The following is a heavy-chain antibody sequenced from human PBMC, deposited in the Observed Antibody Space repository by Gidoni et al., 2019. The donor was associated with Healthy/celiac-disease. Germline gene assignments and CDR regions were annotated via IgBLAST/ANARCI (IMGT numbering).Heavy chain of an antibody. Sequence: QVQLQQWGAGLLKPSETLSLTCAVYGGSFSGYYWSWIRQPRGKGLEWIGEINHSGSTNYNPSLKSRVTISVETSKNQFSLKLSSVTAADTAVYYCARGRGGTYDDFWSGYPAYYFDYWGQGTLVTVSS. CDR1: GGSFSGYY. CDR3: ARGRGGTYDDFWSGYPAYYFDY. J-gene: IGHJ4*02. D-gene: IGHD3-3*01. V-gene: IGHV4-34*01. CDR2: INHSGST.